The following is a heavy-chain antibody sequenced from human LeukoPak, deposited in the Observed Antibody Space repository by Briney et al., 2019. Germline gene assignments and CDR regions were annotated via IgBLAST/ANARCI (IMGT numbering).Heavy chain of an antibody. J-gene: IGHJ4*02. Sequence: GESLKISCKGFGYNFATYWIVWVRQMPGKGLEWMGIIYPGDSDTIYSPSFQGQVTISADKSTSTAHLQWSSLKASDTAIYCCLRREGNSHYDYWGQGTLVTVSS. CDR2: IYPGDSDT. CDR1: GYNFATYW. D-gene: IGHD4-23*01. CDR3: LRREGNSHYDY. V-gene: IGHV5-51*01.